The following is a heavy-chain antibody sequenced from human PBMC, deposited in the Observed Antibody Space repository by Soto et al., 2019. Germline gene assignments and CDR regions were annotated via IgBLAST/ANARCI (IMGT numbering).Heavy chain of an antibody. D-gene: IGHD6-13*01. CDR2: IYYSGST. J-gene: IGHJ5*02. V-gene: IGHV4-59*01. CDR1: GGSISSYY. Sequence: PSETMSLTCTVSGGSISSYYWSWIRQPPGKGLEWIGYIYYSGSTNYNPSLKSRVTISVDTSKNQFSLKLSSVTAADTAVYYCARDVVLPPRAAAGTGWFDPWGQGTLVTVSS. CDR3: ARDVVLPPRAAAGTGWFDP.